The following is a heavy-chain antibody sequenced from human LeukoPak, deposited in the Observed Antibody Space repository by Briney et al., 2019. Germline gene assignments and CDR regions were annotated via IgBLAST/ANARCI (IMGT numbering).Heavy chain of an antibody. Sequence: GASVKVSCKASGYSFGSYGISWVRQAPGQGLEWMGWISGYNDNPKYAQKFQGRVTMTTDTSTSTAYTDLRSLRTDDTAVYYCARDWYCSGGSCYDCFDPWGQGTLVTVSS. CDR2: ISGYNDNP. V-gene: IGHV1-18*01. CDR1: GYSFGSYG. CDR3: ARDWYCSGGSCYDCFDP. J-gene: IGHJ5*02. D-gene: IGHD2-15*01.